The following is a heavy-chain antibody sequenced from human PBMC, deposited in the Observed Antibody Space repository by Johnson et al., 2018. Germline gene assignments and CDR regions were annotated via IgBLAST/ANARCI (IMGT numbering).Heavy chain of an antibody. CDR2: ISGSGGST. Sequence: VQLVQSGGGVVQPGRSLRLSCAASGFTFSSYGMHWVRQAPGKGLEWVSVISGSGGSTYYANSVKGRFTLSRDNSKNTLYLQMNSRRAEDTAVYYCARAMDVWGQGTTVTVSS. CDR3: ARAMDV. CDR1: GFTFSSYG. V-gene: IGHV3-23*04. J-gene: IGHJ6*02.